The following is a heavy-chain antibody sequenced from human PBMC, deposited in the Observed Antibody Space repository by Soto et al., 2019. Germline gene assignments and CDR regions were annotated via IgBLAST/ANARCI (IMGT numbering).Heavy chain of an antibody. V-gene: IGHV3-33*01. CDR2: IWYDGSNK. D-gene: IGHD3-10*01. Sequence: QVQLVESGGGVVQPGRSLRLSCAASGFTFSSYGMHWVRQAPGKGLEWVAGIWYDGSNKYYADSVKGRFTISRDNSKNTLYLKMNSLRAEDTAVYYCARAARGAEDAFDIWGQGTMVTVSS. CDR1: GFTFSSYG. J-gene: IGHJ3*02. CDR3: ARAARGAEDAFDI.